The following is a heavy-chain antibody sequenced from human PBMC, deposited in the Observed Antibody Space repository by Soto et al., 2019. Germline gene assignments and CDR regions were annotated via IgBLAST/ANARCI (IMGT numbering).Heavy chain of an antibody. Sequence: SETLSLTCTVSGGSVNSGIHYWSWIRQPPGKGLEWIGYIYYSGSTNYNPSLKSRVTISVDTSKNQFSLKLSSVTAADTAVYYCAREGDGYRTNWLDPWGQGTLVTVSS. D-gene: IGHD3-16*01. J-gene: IGHJ5*02. CDR1: GGSVNSGIHY. V-gene: IGHV4-61*01. CDR3: AREGDGYRTNWLDP. CDR2: IYYSGST.